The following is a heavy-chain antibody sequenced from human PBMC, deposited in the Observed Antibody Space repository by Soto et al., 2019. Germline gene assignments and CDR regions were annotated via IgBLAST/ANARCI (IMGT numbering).Heavy chain of an antibody. J-gene: IGHJ5*02. V-gene: IGHV4-39*01. CDR2: IYYSGST. D-gene: IGHD2-21*02. CDR1: GGSIIRSSYF. Sequence: SETLSLTCSVSGGSIIRSSYFWGWIRQPPGKGLEWIGSIYYSGSTYYNPSLKSRVTVSVDTSKNQFSLKLSSVTAADTAVYYCARHPSDFWFDPWGQGTLVT. CDR3: ARHPSDFWFDP.